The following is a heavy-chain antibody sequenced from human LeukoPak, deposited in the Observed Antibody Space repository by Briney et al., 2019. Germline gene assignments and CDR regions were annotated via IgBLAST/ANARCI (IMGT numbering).Heavy chain of an antibody. Sequence: ASVKVSCKASGYTFTSYGISWVRQAPGQGLEWMGWISAYNGNTNYAQKLQGRVTMTTDTSTSTVYMELRSLRSDDTAVYYCARVDSRPERLDYWGQGTLVTVSS. V-gene: IGHV1-18*01. CDR3: ARVDSRPERLDY. J-gene: IGHJ4*02. CDR1: GYTFTSYG. CDR2: ISAYNGNT. D-gene: IGHD6-13*01.